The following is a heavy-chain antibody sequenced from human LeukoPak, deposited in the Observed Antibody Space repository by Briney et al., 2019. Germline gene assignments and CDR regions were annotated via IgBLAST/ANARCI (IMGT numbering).Heavy chain of an antibody. D-gene: IGHD3-10*01. CDR2: INPNSGGT. CDR1: GYTFTDYY. J-gene: IGHJ4*02. CDR3: ARVRGLGIWADFDY. Sequence: GASVKVSCKASGYTFTDYYMHWVRQAPGQGLEWMGWINPNSGGTNYAQKFQGRVTMTRDTSISTAYMELSRLRSDDTAVYYCARVRGLGIWADFDYWGQGTLVTVSS. V-gene: IGHV1-2*02.